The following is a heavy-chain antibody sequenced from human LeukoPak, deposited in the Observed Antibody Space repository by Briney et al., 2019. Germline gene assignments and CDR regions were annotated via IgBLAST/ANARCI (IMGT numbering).Heavy chain of an antibody. Sequence: SETLSLTCTVSGGSISSGDYYWSWIRQPPGKGLEWIGYIYYSGSTYYNPSLKSRVTISVDTSKNQFSLKLSSVTAADTAVYYCARDRTRLVYYYYGMDAWGQGTTVTVSS. J-gene: IGHJ6*02. CDR1: GGSISSGDYY. D-gene: IGHD3-9*01. V-gene: IGHV4-30-4*01. CDR2: IYYSGST. CDR3: ARDRTRLVYYYYGMDA.